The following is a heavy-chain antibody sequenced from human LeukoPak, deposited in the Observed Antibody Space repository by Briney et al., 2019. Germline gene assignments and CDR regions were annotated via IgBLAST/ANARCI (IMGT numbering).Heavy chain of an antibody. CDR1: GYSISSGYY. V-gene: IGHV4-38-2*02. D-gene: IGHD3-22*01. CDR3: ARDRRYYYDSSGPSPFDY. J-gene: IGHJ4*02. Sequence: SETLCLTCAASGYSISSGYYWGWIRPPPGKRLEWIGIIYHSGSTYYNPSLKSRFTISGDTSKNQFSLKMSSVTAADTAVYYCARDRRYYYDSSGPSPFDYWGQGTLVTVSS. CDR2: IYHSGST.